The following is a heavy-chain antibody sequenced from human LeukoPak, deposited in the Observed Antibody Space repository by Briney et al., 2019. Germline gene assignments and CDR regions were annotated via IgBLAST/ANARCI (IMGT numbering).Heavy chain of an antibody. CDR2: FYHSGNT. Sequence: SETLSLTCAVNGDSFCGYFWSWIRLPPGKGRGWIGEFYHSGNTNHNPSLKGRVDISIDTSQHHSSLKLRAVTAADTAVYYCAVVVPTPRKYNTGWSIDFWGQGTLVTVSS. CDR1: GDSFCGYF. D-gene: IGHD6-19*01. V-gene: IGHV4-34*01. J-gene: IGHJ4*02. CDR3: AVVVPTPRKYNTGWSIDF.